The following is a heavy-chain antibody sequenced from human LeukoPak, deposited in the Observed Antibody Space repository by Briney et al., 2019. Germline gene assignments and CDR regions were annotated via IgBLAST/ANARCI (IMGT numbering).Heavy chain of an antibody. J-gene: IGHJ4*02. V-gene: IGHV4-61*02. CDR3: ARAPITMVPDY. D-gene: IGHD3-10*01. CDR1: GGSISSGSYY. Sequence: PSQTLSLTCTVSGGSISSGSYYWSWIRQPAGKGLEWIGRIYTSGSTNYNPSLKSRVTISVDTSKNQFSLKLSSVTAADTAVYYCARAPITMVPDYWGQGTLVTVSS. CDR2: IYTSGST.